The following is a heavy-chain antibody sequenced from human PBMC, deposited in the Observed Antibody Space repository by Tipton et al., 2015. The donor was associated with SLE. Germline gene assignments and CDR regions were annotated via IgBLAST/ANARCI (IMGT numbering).Heavy chain of an antibody. CDR3: ARAKRSSTTWGYWFDT. CDR2: IYNNGNT. D-gene: IGHD2-2*01. Sequence: LRLSCTVSGASISRHYWNWIRQPPGKGLEWIGNIYNNGNTNYNPSLKSRVTISVDTSRNQFFLKLSSVTAADTALYYCARAKRSSTTWGYWFDTWGQGTLATVSS. V-gene: IGHV4-59*11. J-gene: IGHJ5*02. CDR1: GASISRHY.